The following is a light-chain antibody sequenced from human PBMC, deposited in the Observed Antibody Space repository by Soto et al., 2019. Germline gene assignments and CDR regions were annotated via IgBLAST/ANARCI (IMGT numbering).Light chain of an antibody. Sequence: EIVMTQSPATLSVSPGERATLSCRASQSVSSNLAWYQQKPGQAPRLLIYGASTRATDIPARFSGSGSGTEFTLTISSLQSEDFAVYYFQQYNNWPLTFGGGTKVEIK. CDR2: GAS. CDR3: QQYNNWPLT. CDR1: QSVSSN. J-gene: IGKJ4*01. V-gene: IGKV3-15*01.